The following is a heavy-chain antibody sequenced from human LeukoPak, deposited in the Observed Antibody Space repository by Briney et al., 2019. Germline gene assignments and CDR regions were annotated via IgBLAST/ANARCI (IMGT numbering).Heavy chain of an antibody. Sequence: GGSLRLSCVASGFPFSSYWMTCVRQAPGKGLEWVANIKQDGSKKSYVDSVKGRFTISRDNAKNSLYLQMNSLRAEDTAIYYCTRVGYIDEGIDYWGQGTLVTVSS. CDR1: GFPFSSYW. V-gene: IGHV3-7*04. D-gene: IGHD5-24*01. J-gene: IGHJ4*02. CDR3: TRVGYIDEGIDY. CDR2: IKQDGSKK.